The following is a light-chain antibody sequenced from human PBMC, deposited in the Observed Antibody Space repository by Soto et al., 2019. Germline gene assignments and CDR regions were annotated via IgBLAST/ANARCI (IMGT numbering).Light chain of an antibody. V-gene: IGLV1-36*01. CDR3: TSYAGSNKWL. J-gene: IGLJ2*01. CDR1: SSNIGNNA. CDR2: YDD. Sequence: QSVLTQPPSVSEAPRQRVTISCSGSSSNIGNNAVNWYQQLPGKAPKLLIYYDDLLASGVSDRFSGSKSGTSASLAISGLQSEDEAEYFCTSYAGSNKWLFGGGTKLTVL.